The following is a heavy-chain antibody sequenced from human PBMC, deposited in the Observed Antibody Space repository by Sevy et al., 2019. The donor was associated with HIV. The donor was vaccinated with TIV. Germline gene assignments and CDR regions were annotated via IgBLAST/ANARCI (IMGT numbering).Heavy chain of an antibody. V-gene: IGHV3-7*01. Sequence: GGSLRLSCAASGFTFSSYWMSWVRQAPGKGLEWLATINLDGSETFYVDSVKGRFTMSRHNPRKSVYLQMSSLSAEDTAVYYCARLFYGSADYWGQGTLVTVSS. CDR2: INLDGSET. J-gene: IGHJ4*02. CDR1: GFTFSSYW. CDR3: ARLFYGSADY. D-gene: IGHD3-10*01.